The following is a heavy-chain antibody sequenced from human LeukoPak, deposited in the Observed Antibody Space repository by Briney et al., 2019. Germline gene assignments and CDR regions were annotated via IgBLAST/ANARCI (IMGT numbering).Heavy chain of an antibody. J-gene: IGHJ4*02. Sequence: GGSLRLSCEASGFILSTYNMDWVRQAPGKGLEWVAYITSSSSIIYYADSVKGRFTISRDNAKNSLYLQMNSLRAEDTAVYYCAERLLWFGELPYFDYWGQGTLVTVSS. V-gene: IGHV3-48*01. CDR2: ITSSSSII. CDR3: AERLLWFGELPYFDY. CDR1: GFILSTYN. D-gene: IGHD3-10*01.